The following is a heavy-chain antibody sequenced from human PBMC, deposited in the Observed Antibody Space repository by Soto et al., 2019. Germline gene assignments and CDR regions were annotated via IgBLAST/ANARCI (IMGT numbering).Heavy chain of an antibody. CDR3: ARNYYGSGLPLADY. Sequence: QVQLQESGPGLVKPSQTLSLTCTVSGGSISSGGYYWSWIRQHPGKGLGWIGYIYYSGSTYYNPSLKYRVTISVDTSNDQFSLKLSSVTAADTAVYYCARNYYGSGLPLADYWGQGTLVTVSS. D-gene: IGHD3-10*01. J-gene: IGHJ4*02. CDR1: GGSISSGGYY. CDR2: IYYSGST. V-gene: IGHV4-31*03.